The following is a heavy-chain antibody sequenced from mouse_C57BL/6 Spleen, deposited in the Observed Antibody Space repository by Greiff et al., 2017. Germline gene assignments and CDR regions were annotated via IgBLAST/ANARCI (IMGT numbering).Heavy chain of an antibody. J-gene: IGHJ3*01. Sequence: QVQLQQSGAELARPGASVKLSCKASGYTFTSYGISWVKQRTGQGLEWIGEIYPRSGNTYYNEKFKGKATLTADKSSSPAYMELRSLTSEDSAVYYWARCDYYDCDDAYWGQGTLVTVSA. CDR3: ARCDYYDCDDAY. D-gene: IGHD2-4*01. CDR1: GYTFTSYG. V-gene: IGHV1-81*01. CDR2: IYPRSGNT.